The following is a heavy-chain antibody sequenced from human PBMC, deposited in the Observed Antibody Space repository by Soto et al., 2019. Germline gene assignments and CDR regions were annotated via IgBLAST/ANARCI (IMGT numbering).Heavy chain of an antibody. CDR1: GGTFSSYA. Sequence: QVQLVQSGAEVKKPGSSVKVSCKASGGTFSSYAISWVRQAPGQGLEWMGGISPIFGTANYAQKCQGRVTITAYESTSTAYMELSSLRSEDTAVYYCARESRYCSGGSCYFLPGIDYWGQGTLVTVSS. J-gene: IGHJ4*02. CDR3: ARESRYCSGGSCYFLPGIDY. D-gene: IGHD2-15*01. V-gene: IGHV1-69*12. CDR2: ISPIFGTA.